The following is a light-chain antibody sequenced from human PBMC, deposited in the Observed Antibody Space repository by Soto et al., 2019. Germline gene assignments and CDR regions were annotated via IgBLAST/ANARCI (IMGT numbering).Light chain of an antibody. V-gene: IGKV1-5*03. Sequence: DIQMTQSPSTLYASVGDRVTITCRASQSISSWLAWYQQKPGKAPYLLIYLASSLESGVPSRFSGSGSGTEFTLTISSLQPDDFATYYCQQYSTYPLTFGGGTRVEIK. CDR3: QQYSTYPLT. J-gene: IGKJ4*01. CDR2: LAS. CDR1: QSISSW.